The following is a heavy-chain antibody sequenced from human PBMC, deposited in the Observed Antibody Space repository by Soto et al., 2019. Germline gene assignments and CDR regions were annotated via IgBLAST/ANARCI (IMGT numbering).Heavy chain of an antibody. CDR1: GGSISSYY. V-gene: IGHV4-59*08. CDR3: ARSYCSGGSCYYNY. CDR2: IYYSGST. D-gene: IGHD2-15*01. Sequence: SETLSLTCTVSGGSISSYYWSWIRQPPGKGLEWIGYIYYSGSTNYNPSLKSRVTISVDTSKNQFSLKLSSVTAADTAVYYCARSYCSGGSCYYNYWGQGTLVTVSS. J-gene: IGHJ4*02.